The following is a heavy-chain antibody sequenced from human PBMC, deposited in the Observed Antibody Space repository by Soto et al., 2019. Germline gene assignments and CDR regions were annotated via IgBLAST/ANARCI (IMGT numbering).Heavy chain of an antibody. CDR2: IPQDGVDG. J-gene: IGHJ6*02. CDR1: GFTFSMYS. Sequence: GGSLRLSCEVSGFTFSMYSMSWVRQSPGKGLEWVAKIPQDGVDGHYADSVKGRFTISRDNGKNSLYLQLNNLRAEDTAVYYCARHHLRLPAHDFFYGSDVWGRGATVTVSS. D-gene: IGHD2-21*02. V-gene: IGHV3-7*03. CDR3: ARHHLRLPAHDFFYGSDV.